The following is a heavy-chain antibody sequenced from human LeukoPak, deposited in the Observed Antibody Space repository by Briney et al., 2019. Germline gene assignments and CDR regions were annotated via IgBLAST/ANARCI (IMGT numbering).Heavy chain of an antibody. D-gene: IGHD7-27*01. CDR3: ARGVGNYFDY. CDR1: GGSTSSYY. V-gene: IGHV4-59*01. CDR2: IYYSGST. J-gene: IGHJ4*02. Sequence: PSETLSLTCTVSGGSTSSYYWSWIRQPPGKGLEWIGYIYYSGSTNYNPSLKSRVTISVDTSKNQFSLKLSSVTAADTAVYYCARGVGNYFDYWGQGTLVTVSS.